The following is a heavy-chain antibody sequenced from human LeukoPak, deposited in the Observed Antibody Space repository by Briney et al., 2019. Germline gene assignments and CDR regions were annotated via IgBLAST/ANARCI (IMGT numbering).Heavy chain of an antibody. Sequence: GGSLRLSCAASGFTFSSYAMSWVRQAPGKGLEWVSAISGSGGSTYYADSVKGRFTISRDNSKNTLYLQMNSLRAEDTAVYYCAKGILGYSGGWVAFDYWGQGTLVTVSS. J-gene: IGHJ4*02. CDR2: ISGSGGST. D-gene: IGHD6-19*01. CDR3: AKGILGYSGGWVAFDY. CDR1: GFTFSSYA. V-gene: IGHV3-23*01.